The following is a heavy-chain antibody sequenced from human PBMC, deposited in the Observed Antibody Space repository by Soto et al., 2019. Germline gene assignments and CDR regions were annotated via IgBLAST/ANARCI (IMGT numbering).Heavy chain of an antibody. V-gene: IGHV3-23*01. CDR3: AKKVNSGPGSQYFDY. J-gene: IGHJ4*02. CDR1: GFTFSSYS. CDR2: FRTGGDDGTT. Sequence: GGSLRLSCAASGFTFSSYSMSWVRQAPGKGLEWVSGFRTGGDDGTTYYADSVKGRFTISRDNSKNTLFLQMNSLRAEDTAIYYCAKKVNSGPGSQYFDYWGQGALVTVSS. D-gene: IGHD3-10*01.